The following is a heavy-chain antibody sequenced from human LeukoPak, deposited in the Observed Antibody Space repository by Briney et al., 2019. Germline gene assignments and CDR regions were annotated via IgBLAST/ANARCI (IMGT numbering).Heavy chain of an antibody. CDR1: GFTFSNYW. CDR2: ISTDGSST. CDR3: ARGPYTNGHYFDY. V-gene: IGHV3-74*03. J-gene: IGHJ4*02. Sequence: SGGSLRLSCAASGFTFSNYWMHWVRQAPGKGLVWVSRISTDGSSTTYADSVKGRFTISRDNARNSLYLQMNSLRAEDTAVYYCARGPYTNGHYFDYWGQGTLATVSS. D-gene: IGHD6-19*01.